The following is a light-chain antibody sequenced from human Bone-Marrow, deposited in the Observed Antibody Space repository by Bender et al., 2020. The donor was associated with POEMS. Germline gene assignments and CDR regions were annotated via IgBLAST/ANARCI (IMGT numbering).Light chain of an antibody. J-gene: IGLJ2*01. CDR2: DVT. CDR3: CSYTISTTLV. V-gene: IGLV2-14*03. Sequence: QSALTQPASVSGSPGQSITIACTGTSSDIGAYAYVSWYQHHPGRAPKLMIYDVTNRPSDVSKRFSGSRSGNTASLTISGLQAEDEAHYYCCSYTISTTLVFGGGTRVTVL. CDR1: SSDIGAYAY.